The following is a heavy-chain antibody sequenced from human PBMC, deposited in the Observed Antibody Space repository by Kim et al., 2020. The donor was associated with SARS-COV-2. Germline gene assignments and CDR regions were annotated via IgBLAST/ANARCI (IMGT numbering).Heavy chain of an antibody. J-gene: IGHJ4*02. CDR3: ARGAASFDS. V-gene: IGHV4-59*01. Sequence: SETLSLTCTVSGGSISGYYWSWIRQPPGRGLEWIGYIYYSGSTNYNPSLKSRVTISVDTSKHQFSLMLSSVTAADTAVYYCARGAASFDSWGQGTLVTVSS. CDR1: GGSISGYY. D-gene: IGHD6-13*01. CDR2: IYYSGST.